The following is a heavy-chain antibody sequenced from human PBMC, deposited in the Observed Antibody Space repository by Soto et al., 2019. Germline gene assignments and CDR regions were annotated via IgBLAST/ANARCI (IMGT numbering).Heavy chain of an antibody. J-gene: IGHJ3*02. CDR1: GYTFTSYY. V-gene: IGHV1-46*01. CDR3: RGICSSTSCYSDPGAFDI. D-gene: IGHD2-2*01. CDR2: INPSGGST. Sequence: ASVKVSCKASGYTFTSYYMHWVRQAPGQGLEWMGIINPSGGSTSYAQKFQGRVTMTRDTSTSPVYMELSSLRSEDTAVYYCRGICSSTSCYSDPGAFDIWGQGTMVTVSS.